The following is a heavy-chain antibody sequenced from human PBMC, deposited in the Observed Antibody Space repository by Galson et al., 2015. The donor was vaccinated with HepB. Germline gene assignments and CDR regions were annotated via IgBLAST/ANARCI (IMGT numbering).Heavy chain of an antibody. J-gene: IGHJ4*02. CDR1: GFTFSSYS. CDR2: ISSSSSYI. CDR3: ARSNLYSSSVDY. D-gene: IGHD6-6*01. V-gene: IGHV3-21*01. Sequence: SLRLSCAASGFTFSSYSMNWVRQAPGKGLEWVSSISSSSSYIYYADSVKGRFTISRDNAKNSLYLQMNSLRAEDTAVYYCARSNLYSSSVDYWGQGTLVTVSS.